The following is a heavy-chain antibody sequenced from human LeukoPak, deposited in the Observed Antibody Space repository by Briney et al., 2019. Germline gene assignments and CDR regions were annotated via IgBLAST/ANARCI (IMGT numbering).Heavy chain of an antibody. D-gene: IGHD1-26*01. CDR3: ARGGGNYYETIDY. J-gene: IGHJ4*02. CDR2: ISYDGINK. CDR1: GFTFSSYA. Sequence: GRSLRLSCAASGFTFSSYAMHWVRQAPGKGLEWVAVISYDGINKYYADSVKGRFTISRDNSKNTPYLQMNSLRAEDTAVYYCARGGGNYYETIDYWGQGTLVTVSS. V-gene: IGHV3-30*04.